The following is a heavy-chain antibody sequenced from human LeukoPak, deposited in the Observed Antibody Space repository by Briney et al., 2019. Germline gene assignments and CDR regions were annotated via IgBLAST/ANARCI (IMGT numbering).Heavy chain of an antibody. CDR3: ARVGGSTVTTRPDY. D-gene: IGHD4-17*01. CDR2: IYHSGST. V-gene: IGHV4-30-2*01. J-gene: IGHJ4*02. CDR1: GGSICSGGYY. Sequence: SETLSLTCTVSGGSICSGGYYWSWIRQPPGKGLEWIGYIYHSGSTYYNPSLKSRVTILVDRSKNQFSLKLSSVTAADTAVYYCARVGGSTVTTRPDYWGQGTLVTVSS.